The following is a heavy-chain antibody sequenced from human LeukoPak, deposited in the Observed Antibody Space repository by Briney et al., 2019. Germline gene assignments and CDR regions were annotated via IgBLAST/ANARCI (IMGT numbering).Heavy chain of an antibody. CDR1: GFSFTSYA. J-gene: IGHJ6*02. CDR3: ARGSLMGYGSGSLNV. CDR2: LTGGDIT. D-gene: IGHD3-10*01. V-gene: IGHV3-23*01. Sequence: GGSLRLSCTASGFSFTSYALNGVRQAPGKGLEWVSTLTGGDITYYADSVKGRFTISRDNSKNTLHLQMNNLRAEDTAMYYCARGSLMGYGSGSLNVWGQGTTVTVSS.